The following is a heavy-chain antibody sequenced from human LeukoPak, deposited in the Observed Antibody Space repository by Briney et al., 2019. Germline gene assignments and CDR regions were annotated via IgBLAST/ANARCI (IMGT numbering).Heavy chain of an antibody. CDR3: SKCLGSGSYSCHYFDY. CDR1: GFTFSSYS. V-gene: IGHV3-21*01. D-gene: IGHD3-10*01. Sequence: GGSLRLSCAASGFTFSSYSMNWVRQAPGKGLEWVSSISSSSSYIYYADSVKGRFTISRDNAKNSLCLQMNSLRAEDTAVYYCSKCLGSGSYSCHYFDYWGQGTLVTVSS. CDR2: ISSSSSYI. J-gene: IGHJ4*02.